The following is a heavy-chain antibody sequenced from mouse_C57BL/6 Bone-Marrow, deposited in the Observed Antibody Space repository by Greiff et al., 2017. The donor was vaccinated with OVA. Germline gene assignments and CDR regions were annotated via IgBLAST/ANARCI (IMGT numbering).Heavy chain of an antibody. CDR3: ARGNYSNPYYAMDY. Sequence: QVQLKESGPGLVQPSQSLSITCTVSGFSLTSYGVHWVRQSPGKGLEWLGVIWSGGSTDYNAAFISRLSISKDNSKSQVFFKMNSLQADDTAIYYGARGNYSNPYYAMDYWGQGTSVTVAS. CDR2: IWSGGST. V-gene: IGHV2-2*01. D-gene: IGHD2-5*01. J-gene: IGHJ4*01. CDR1: GFSLTSYG.